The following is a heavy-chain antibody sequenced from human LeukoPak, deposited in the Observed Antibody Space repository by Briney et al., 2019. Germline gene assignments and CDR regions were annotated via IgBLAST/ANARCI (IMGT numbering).Heavy chain of an antibody. CDR2: ISWNSGSI. V-gene: IGHV3-9*01. D-gene: IGHD3-22*01. CDR3: AKWTQNDSSGYSDY. J-gene: IGHJ4*02. Sequence: GGSLRLSCAASGFTFDDYAMHWVRQAPGKGLEWVSGISWNSGSIGYADSVKGRFTISRDNAKNSLYLQMNSLRAEDTALYYCAKWTQNDSSGYSDYWGQGTLVTVSS. CDR1: GFTFDDYA.